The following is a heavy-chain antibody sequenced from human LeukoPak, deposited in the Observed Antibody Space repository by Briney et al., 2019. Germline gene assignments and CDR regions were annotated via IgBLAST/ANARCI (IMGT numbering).Heavy chain of an antibody. CDR2: IYSGGST. D-gene: IGHD2-2*01. V-gene: IGHV3-53*01. CDR3: ARDRGYCSSTSCQRYYYYGMDV. CDR1: GFTVSSNY. J-gene: IGHJ6*02. Sequence: PGGSLRLSCAASGFTVSSNYMSWVRQAPGKGLEWVSVIYSGGSTYYADSVKGRFTISRDNSKNTLYLQMNSLRAEDTAVYYCARDRGYCSSTSCQRYYYYGMDVWGQGTTVTVSS.